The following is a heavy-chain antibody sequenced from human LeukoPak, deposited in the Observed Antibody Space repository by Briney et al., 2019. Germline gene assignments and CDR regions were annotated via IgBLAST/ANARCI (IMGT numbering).Heavy chain of an antibody. J-gene: IGHJ4*02. D-gene: IGHD3-10*01. Sequence: SETLSLTCAVSGGSISSSSYYWGWIRQPPGKGLEWIGTIYYSGSTYYNPSLKSRVTISVDTSKNQFSLKLRSVTAADTAVYYCARRGSGSYGAKRFDYWGQGTLVTVSS. CDR3: ARRGSGSYGAKRFDY. V-gene: IGHV4-39*07. CDR2: IYYSGST. CDR1: GGSISSSSYY.